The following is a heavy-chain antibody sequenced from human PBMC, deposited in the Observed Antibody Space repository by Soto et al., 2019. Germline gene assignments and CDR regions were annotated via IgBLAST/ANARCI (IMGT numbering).Heavy chain of an antibody. Sequence: GESLKISCKASGYSFINYWIGWVRQMPGKGLEWMGRIDPSDSYTNYSPSFQGHVTISADKSISTAYLQWSSLKASDTAMYYCARQPYYYDSSGYPPHFDYWGQGTLVTVSS. J-gene: IGHJ4*02. CDR3: ARQPYYYDSSGYPPHFDY. D-gene: IGHD3-22*01. CDR2: IDPSDSYT. CDR1: GYSFINYW. V-gene: IGHV5-10-1*01.